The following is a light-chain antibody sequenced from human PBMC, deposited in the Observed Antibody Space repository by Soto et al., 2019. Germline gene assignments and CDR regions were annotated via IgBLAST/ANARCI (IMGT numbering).Light chain of an antibody. Sequence: QSALTQPASVSGSPGQSITISCTGTSSDVGGYNFVSWYQHHPAKAPKLMIYDLTYRPSGVSHRFSGSKSGNTAYLTISGLQAEDEADYYCISYTNTNTYVFGTGTKLTVL. CDR1: SSDVGGYNF. V-gene: IGLV2-14*03. J-gene: IGLJ1*01. CDR2: DLT. CDR3: ISYTNTNTYV.